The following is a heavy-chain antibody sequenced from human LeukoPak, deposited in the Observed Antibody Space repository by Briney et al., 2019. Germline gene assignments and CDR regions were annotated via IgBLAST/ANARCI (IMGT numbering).Heavy chain of an antibody. D-gene: IGHD5-12*01. J-gene: IGHJ4*02. Sequence: PGGSLRLSRAASRFTFSDYYMSWIRQAPGKGLEWVSYISSSSSYTNYADSVKGRFTISRDNAKNSLYLQMNSLRAEDTAVYYCSTDRGYNGYDPDPDYWGQGTLVTVSS. CDR2: ISSSSSYT. CDR1: RFTFSDYY. V-gene: IGHV3-11*03. CDR3: STDRGYNGYDPDPDY.